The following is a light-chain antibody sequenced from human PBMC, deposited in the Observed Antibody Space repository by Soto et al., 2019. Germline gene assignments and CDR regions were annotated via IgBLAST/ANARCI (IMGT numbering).Light chain of an antibody. CDR2: GAS. J-gene: IGKJ2*01. CDR3: QQYGSSPGYT. V-gene: IGKV3-20*01. Sequence: DIVLTQSPGTLSLSPGERATLSCRASQSVSSSYLVWYQQKPGQAPRLLIYGASSRATGIPDRFSGSGSGTDFTLTISRLEPEDFAVYYCQQYGSSPGYTFGQGTKLEIK. CDR1: QSVSSSY.